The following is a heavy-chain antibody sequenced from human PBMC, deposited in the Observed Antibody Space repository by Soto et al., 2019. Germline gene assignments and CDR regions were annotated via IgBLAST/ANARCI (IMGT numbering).Heavy chain of an antibody. Sequence: QVQLVQSGAEVKKPGSSVKVSCKASGGTFSSYAISWVRQAPGQGLEWMGGIIPIFGTANYAQKFQGRVTITADESTSTAYMELGSLSCEATAVYYCARDPPTLDSGSSGLSPWFDPWGQGTLVTVSS. D-gene: IGHD6-19*01. V-gene: IGHV1-69*01. CDR2: IIPIFGTA. CDR1: GGTFSSYA. CDR3: ARDPPTLDSGSSGLSPWFDP. J-gene: IGHJ5*02.